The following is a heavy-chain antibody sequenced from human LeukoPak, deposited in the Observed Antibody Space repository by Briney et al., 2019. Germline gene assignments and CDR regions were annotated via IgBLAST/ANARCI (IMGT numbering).Heavy chain of an antibody. V-gene: IGHV4-59*08. CDR3: ARHNIASDGARLFDF. Sequence: AETLSLTCSVSGGSVSSNYWAWLRQPPGKGPEWIGYIYHSGYAKYNPSFRSRVTMSVDTSKSQFSLQLTSVTAADTAVYYCARHNIASDGARLFDFWGRGTLVAVSS. D-gene: IGHD4-17*01. J-gene: IGHJ4*02. CDR2: IYHSGYA. CDR1: GGSVSSNY.